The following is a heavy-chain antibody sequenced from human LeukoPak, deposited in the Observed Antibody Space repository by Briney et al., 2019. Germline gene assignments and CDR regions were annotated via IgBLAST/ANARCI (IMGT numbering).Heavy chain of an antibody. CDR1: GFTFDDYA. Sequence: GGSLRLSCAASGFTFDDYAMHWVRQAPGKGLEWVSGISWNSGSIGYADSVKGRFTISRDNAKNSLYLQMNSLRAEDTALYYCAKAVLPLQGYFDYWGQGTLVTVSS. V-gene: IGHV3-9*01. CDR3: AKAVLPLQGYFDY. J-gene: IGHJ4*02. CDR2: ISWNSGSI. D-gene: IGHD2-15*01.